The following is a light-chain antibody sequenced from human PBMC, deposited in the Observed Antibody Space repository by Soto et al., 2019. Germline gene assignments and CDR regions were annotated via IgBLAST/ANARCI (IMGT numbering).Light chain of an antibody. V-gene: IGKV1-9*01. CDR3: QQLNSYPLT. Sequence: IQLTQSPSSLSASLGDSVTITCRASKAIGSSFAWYRPASGRVPEVLLYGASTVQNGVPSRFSGSGSGTDFTLTISSLQPEAFATYYCQQLNSYPLTFGGGTKV. CDR1: KAIGSS. J-gene: IGKJ4*01. CDR2: GAS.